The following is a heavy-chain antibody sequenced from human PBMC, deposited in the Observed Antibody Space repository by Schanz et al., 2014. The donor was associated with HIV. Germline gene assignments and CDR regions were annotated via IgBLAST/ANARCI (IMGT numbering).Heavy chain of an antibody. CDR3: VKAYSSGFSGAGS. D-gene: IGHD5-18*01. CDR1: GFAFNNYA. V-gene: IGHV3-23*01. Sequence: EVQLLESGGGFVQPGGSLRLSCAASGFAFNNYAVTWVRQAPGKGLDWVSTISGSDGDTYYADSVKGRFTISRDNSRNALYLHMNSLRADDTAIYYCVKAYSSGFSGAGSWGQGALVTVSS. J-gene: IGHJ5*02. CDR2: ISGSDGDT.